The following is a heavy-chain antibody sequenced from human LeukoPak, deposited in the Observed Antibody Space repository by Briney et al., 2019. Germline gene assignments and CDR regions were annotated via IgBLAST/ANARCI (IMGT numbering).Heavy chain of an antibody. CDR1: GFPFDEYV. D-gene: IGHD3-10*01. Sequence: GGPLRLSCAASGFPFDEYVMSWVRQAPGKGLEWVSGINWNGCSTGYADSLKGRFTISRDNAKNSLYLQMNSLRAEDTALYYCATTYYYGSGSIHWGQGTLVTVSS. CDR2: INWNGCST. CDR3: ATTYYYGSGSIH. J-gene: IGHJ4*02. V-gene: IGHV3-20*04.